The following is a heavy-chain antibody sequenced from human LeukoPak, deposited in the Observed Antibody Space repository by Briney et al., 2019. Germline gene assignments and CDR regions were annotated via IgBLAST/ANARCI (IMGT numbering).Heavy chain of an antibody. Sequence: GGSLRLSCAASGFTFSSYGMHWVRQAPGKGLEWVAFIRYDGSNKYYAGSVKGRFIISRDNSKNTLYLQMNSLRAEDTAVYYCAKEMEGDGSFDYWGQGTLVTVSS. V-gene: IGHV3-30*02. D-gene: IGHD3-10*01. CDR3: AKEMEGDGSFDY. CDR2: IRYDGSNK. CDR1: GFTFSSYG. J-gene: IGHJ4*02.